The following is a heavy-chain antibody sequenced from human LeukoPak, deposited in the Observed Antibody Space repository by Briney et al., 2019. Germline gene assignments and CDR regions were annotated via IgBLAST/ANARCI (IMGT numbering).Heavy chain of an antibody. D-gene: IGHD6-13*01. CDR1: GFTFSDHY. J-gene: IGHJ6*03. Sequence: GGSLRLSCAASGFTFSDHYMSWIRQAPGKGLEWVAFIRYDGSNKYYADSVKGRFTISRDNSKNTLYLQMNSLRAEDTAVYYCAKDRGIAGTNTDVWGKGTTVTISS. CDR3: AKDRGIAGTNTDV. CDR2: IRYDGSNK. V-gene: IGHV3-30*02.